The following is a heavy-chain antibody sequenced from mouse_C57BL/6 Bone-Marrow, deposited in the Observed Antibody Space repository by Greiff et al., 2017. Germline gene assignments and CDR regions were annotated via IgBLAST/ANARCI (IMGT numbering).Heavy chain of an antibody. V-gene: IGHV1-42*01. D-gene: IGHD2-12*01. CDR3: ARSLRRWFAY. Sequence: VQLQQSGPELVKPGASVKISCKASGYSFTGYYMNWVKQSPEKSLEWIGEINPSTGGTTYNQKFKAKATLTVDKSSSTAYMQLKSLTSEDSAVYYCARSLRRWFAYRGQEALVTVSA. CDR1: GYSFTGYY. CDR2: INPSTGGT. J-gene: IGHJ3*01.